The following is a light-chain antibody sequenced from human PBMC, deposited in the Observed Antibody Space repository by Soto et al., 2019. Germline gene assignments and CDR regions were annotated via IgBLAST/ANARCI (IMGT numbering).Light chain of an antibody. J-gene: IGKJ1*01. CDR1: QSFNSIY. Sequence: EIVLTQSPGTLSLPPGERATLSCRASQSFNSIYLAWYQQKPGQAPRLLIYGASSRATGIPDRFSGSGSGTDFTLTISRLEPEDFAVYYCHQYGSPPRPSGQRSKV. V-gene: IGKV3-20*01. CDR2: GAS. CDR3: HQYGSPPRP.